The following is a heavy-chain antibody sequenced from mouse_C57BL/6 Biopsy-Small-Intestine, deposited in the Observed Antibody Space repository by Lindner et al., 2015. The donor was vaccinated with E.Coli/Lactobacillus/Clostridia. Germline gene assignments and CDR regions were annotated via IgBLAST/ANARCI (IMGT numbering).Heavy chain of an antibody. CDR2: IIPVFNKA. J-gene: IGHJ4*01. V-gene: IGHV1-63*01. Sequence: SVKVSCKASGGTFNSYAIAWVRRAPGQGLEWMGLIIPVFNKAIYAQDFRGRVTITADKSTSTAYMEVSSLRFEDTAIYYCARVFLPKQGIWPHAGLDYWGQGSLVTVPS. CDR1: GGTFNSYA. CDR3: ARVFLPKQGIWPHAGLDY.